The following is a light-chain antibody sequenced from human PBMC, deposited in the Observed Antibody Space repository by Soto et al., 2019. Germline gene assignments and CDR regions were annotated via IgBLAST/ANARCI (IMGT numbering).Light chain of an antibody. J-gene: IGLJ2*01. CDR2: DNN. CDR1: SSNIGNNY. V-gene: IGLV1-51*01. Sequence: QSVLTQPPSVSAAPGQKVTISCSGSSSNIGNNYVSWYQQLPGTAPKLLIYDNNKRPSGIPDRFSGSKSGTSATLGITGLQTGAEADYYCGTWDSRLSAVVFGGGTQLTVL. CDR3: GTWDSRLSAVV.